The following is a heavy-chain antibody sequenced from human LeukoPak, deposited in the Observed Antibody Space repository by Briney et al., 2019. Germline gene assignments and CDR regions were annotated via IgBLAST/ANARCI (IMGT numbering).Heavy chain of an antibody. CDR3: ARAPYYYDSSGYSRLEYFQH. J-gene: IGHJ1*01. V-gene: IGHV1-69*06. CDR1: GGTFSSYA. Sequence: SVKVSCKASGGTFSSYAISWVRQAPGQGLEWMGGIIPIFGTANYAQKFQGRVTITADKPTSTAYMELSGLRSEDTAVYYCARAPYYYDSSGYSRLEYFQHWGQGTLVTVSS. D-gene: IGHD3-22*01. CDR2: IIPIFGTA.